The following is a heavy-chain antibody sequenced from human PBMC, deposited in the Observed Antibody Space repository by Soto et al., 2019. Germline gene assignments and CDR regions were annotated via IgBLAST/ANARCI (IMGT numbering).Heavy chain of an antibody. V-gene: IGHV4-34*01. D-gene: IGHD2-2*02. J-gene: IGHJ5*02. CDR1: GGSFSGYY. Sequence: LSLTCAVYGGSFSGYYWSWIRQPPGKGLEWIGEINHSGSTNYNPSLKSRVTISVDTSKNQFSLKLSSVTAADTAVHYCARGSEYCSSTSCYTREFWFDPWGQGTLVTVSS. CDR3: ARGSEYCSSTSCYTREFWFDP. CDR2: INHSGST.